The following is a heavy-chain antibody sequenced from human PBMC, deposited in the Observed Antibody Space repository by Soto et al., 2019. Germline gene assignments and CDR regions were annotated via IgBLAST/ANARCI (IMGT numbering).Heavy chain of an antibody. Sequence: QVQLVESGGGVVQPGRSLTLSCAASGFIFRNYAMHWVRQAPGKGLEWVATISYDGDNKYYTDSVKGPFTISRDNSKNTLYLQMNSLRPEDTAVYYCARPWGQLSTYYYGMDTWGQGTTVTVSS. V-gene: IGHV3-30-3*01. J-gene: IGHJ6*02. CDR3: ARPWGQLSTYYYGMDT. D-gene: IGHD3-16*01. CDR1: GFIFRNYA. CDR2: ISYDGDNK.